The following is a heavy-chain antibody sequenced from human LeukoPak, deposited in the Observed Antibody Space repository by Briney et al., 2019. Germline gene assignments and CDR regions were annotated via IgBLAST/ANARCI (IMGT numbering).Heavy chain of an antibody. CDR1: GFAFSSYI. Sequence: GGALRLSCAASGFAFSSYIMNWVRQAPGKGGGWVSSISSSSSVIYYADSVKGRVTISRDHAQNSLYLQMNSLRAADTAVYYCARDQESIAARSWFDPWGQGTLVTVSS. D-gene: IGHD6-6*01. CDR3: ARDQESIAARSWFDP. V-gene: IGHV3-21*01. CDR2: ISSSSSVI. J-gene: IGHJ5*02.